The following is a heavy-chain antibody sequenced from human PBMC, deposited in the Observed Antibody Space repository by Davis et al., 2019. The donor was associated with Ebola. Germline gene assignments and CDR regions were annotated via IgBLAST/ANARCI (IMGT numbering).Heavy chain of an antibody. Sequence: GESLKISCEASGFSFDAYAMHWVRQASGKGLEWVSSIWYEGTDGNYADSVRGRFIISRDDSKNTLYLQMNSLRVEDTAIYYCAREEGSSRWQNNWFDYWGQGTLVTVSS. V-gene: IGHV3-33*08. CDR1: GFSFDAYA. CDR3: AREEGSSRWQNNWFDY. CDR2: IWYEGTDG. J-gene: IGHJ5*01. D-gene: IGHD2-2*01.